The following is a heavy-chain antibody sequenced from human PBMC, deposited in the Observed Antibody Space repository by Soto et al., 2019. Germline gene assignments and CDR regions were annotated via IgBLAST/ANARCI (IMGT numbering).Heavy chain of an antibody. CDR1: GGSISSYY. CDR3: ARRLPGTVGYYYYMDV. J-gene: IGHJ6*03. Sequence: SETLSLTCTVSGGSISSYYWSWIRQPPGKGLEWIGYIYYSGSTNYNPSLKSRVTISVDTSKNQFSLKLSSVTAADTAVYYCARRLPGTVGYYYYMDVWGKGTTVTVSS. V-gene: IGHV4-59*08. CDR2: IYYSGST. D-gene: IGHD4-17*01.